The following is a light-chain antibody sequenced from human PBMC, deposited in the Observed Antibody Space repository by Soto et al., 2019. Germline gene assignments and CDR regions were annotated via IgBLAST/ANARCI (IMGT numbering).Light chain of an antibody. J-gene: IGLJ2*01. Sequence: QSALTQPASVSGSPGQSITISCTGAGSDVGSYTSVSWYQHHPGKAPKLIIYDVRKRPSGLSDRFSGSKSGNTASLTISGLQAEDEADYYCSSYTTSSTVFGGGTKLTVL. V-gene: IGLV2-14*03. CDR3: SSYTTSSTV. CDR1: GSDVGSYTS. CDR2: DVR.